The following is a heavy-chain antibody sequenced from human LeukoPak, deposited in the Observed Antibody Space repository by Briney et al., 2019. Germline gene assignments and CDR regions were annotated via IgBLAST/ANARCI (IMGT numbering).Heavy chain of an antibody. CDR2: ISAYNGYK. CDR3: ATPDCSGGSCYPAY. Sequence: ASVKVSCKASGYTLTSFSISWVRQAPGHGLEWMGWISAYNGYKDYAQKLQGRVTMTTDTSTNTAYMELRSLRSDDTAVYYCATPDCSGGSCYPAYWGQGTLVTVSS. D-gene: IGHD2-15*01. CDR1: GYTLTSFS. V-gene: IGHV1-18*01. J-gene: IGHJ4*02.